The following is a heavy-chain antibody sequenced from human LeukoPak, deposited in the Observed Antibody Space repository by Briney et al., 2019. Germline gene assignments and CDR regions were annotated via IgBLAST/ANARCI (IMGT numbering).Heavy chain of an antibody. V-gene: IGHV4-39*01. CDR2: IYYSKNT. D-gene: IGHD5-18*01. CDR1: GGSISSSSAY. Sequence: PSETPSLTCTVSGGSISSSSAYWGWIRQPPGKGLEWIGSIYYSKNTYYNPSLKSRVTISADTSKNQFSLTLGSVSATDTAVYYCVSPRGFSYGYFDYWGQGNLVTVSS. CDR3: VSPRGFSYGYFDY. J-gene: IGHJ4*02.